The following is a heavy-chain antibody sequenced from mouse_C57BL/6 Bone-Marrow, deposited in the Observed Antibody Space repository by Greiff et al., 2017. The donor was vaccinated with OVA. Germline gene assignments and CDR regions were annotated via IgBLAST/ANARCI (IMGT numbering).Heavy chain of an antibody. CDR1: GYAFTNYL. D-gene: IGHD1-1*01. Sequence: QVQLQQSGAELVRPGTSVKVSCKASGYAFTNYLIEWVKQRPGQGLEWIGVINPGSGGPNYNEKFKGKATLTADKSSSTAYMQLSSLTSEDSAVYFCARCDYGSSWYFDVWGTGTTVTVSS. V-gene: IGHV1-54*01. CDR2: INPGSGGP. CDR3: ARCDYGSSWYFDV. J-gene: IGHJ1*03.